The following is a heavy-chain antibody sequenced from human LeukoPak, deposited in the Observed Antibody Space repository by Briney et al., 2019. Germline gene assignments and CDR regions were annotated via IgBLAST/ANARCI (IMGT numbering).Heavy chain of an antibody. CDR1: GGTFSSYA. CDR3: ARTGDTVTTLIGAFDI. V-gene: IGHV1-69*05. CDR2: IIPIFGTA. J-gene: IGHJ3*02. D-gene: IGHD4-17*01. Sequence: GASVKVSCKASGGTFSSYAISWVRQAPGQGLEWMGGIIPIFGTANYAQKFQGRVTITTDESTSTAYMELSSLRSEDTAVYYCARTGDTVTTLIGAFDIWGQGTMVTVSS.